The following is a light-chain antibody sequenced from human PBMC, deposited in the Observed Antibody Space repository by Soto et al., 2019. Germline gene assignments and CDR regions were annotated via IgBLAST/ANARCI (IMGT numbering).Light chain of an antibody. CDR1: QTISSW. V-gene: IGKV1-5*03. CDR3: QQYGTSLT. J-gene: IGKJ4*01. Sequence: DIQMTQSPSTLSGSVGDRVTITCRASQTISSWLAWYQQKPGKAPKLLIYKASTLKSGVPSRFSGSGSGTEFTLTISSPQPDDFAVYYCQQYGTSLTFGGGTKVDIK. CDR2: KAS.